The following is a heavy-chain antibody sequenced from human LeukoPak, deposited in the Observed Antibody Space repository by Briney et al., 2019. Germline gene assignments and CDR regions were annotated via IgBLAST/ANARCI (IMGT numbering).Heavy chain of an antibody. D-gene: IGHD3-16*01. Sequence: QPGGSLRLSCEASGFTFSKHWMSWVRQAPGKGLEWVANIQERGSEKKYVDSVKGRFTISRDNAKNSLFLQMNSLRAEDTAIYYCARDRVGGANDYWGQGTLVTVSS. CDR3: ARDRVGGANDY. CDR2: IQERGSEK. CDR1: GFTFSKHW. V-gene: IGHV3-7*01. J-gene: IGHJ4*02.